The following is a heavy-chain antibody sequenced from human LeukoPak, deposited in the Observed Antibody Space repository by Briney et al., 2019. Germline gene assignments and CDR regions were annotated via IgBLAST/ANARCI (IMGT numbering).Heavy chain of an antibody. Sequence: SETLSLTCTVSGGSMSGAYWSWIRQPPGKGLEWIGYVFFTGNTNYNPSLGSRLTISVDTSRSQFSLKLSSVTAADTAVYYCARRPSRGFLEWLPYFDYWGQGTLVTVSS. CDR3: ARRPSRGFLEWLPYFDY. CDR1: GGSMSGAY. D-gene: IGHD3-3*01. CDR2: VFFTGNT. J-gene: IGHJ4*02. V-gene: IGHV4-59*08.